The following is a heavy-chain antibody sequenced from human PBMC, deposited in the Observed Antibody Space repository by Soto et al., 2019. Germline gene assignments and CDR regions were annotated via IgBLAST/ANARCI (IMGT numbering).Heavy chain of an antibody. CDR3: ARERVVNYYHGMDV. D-gene: IGHD2-21*01. CDR1: GFTFSSYS. V-gene: IGHV3-21*01. J-gene: IGHJ6*02. CDR2: ISSSSSYI. Sequence: EVQLVESGGGLVKPGGSLRLSCAASGFTFSSYSMNWVRQAPGKGLEWVSSISSSSSYIYYADSVKGRFTISRDNAKNSLYRQMNSLRAEDTAVYYCARERVVNYYHGMDVWGQGTTVTVSS.